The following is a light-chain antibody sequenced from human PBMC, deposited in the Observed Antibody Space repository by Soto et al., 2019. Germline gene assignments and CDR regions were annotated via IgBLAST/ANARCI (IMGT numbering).Light chain of an antibody. Sequence: EIVLTQSPATLSLSPGESATLSCRASQRISNYLGWYQQKPGQAPRLLIYDASNRAPGIPARFRGGGSGTDFTLTISSLDPEDCASYYCQQRSNWPLTFGGGTSVEIK. CDR3: QQRSNWPLT. CDR2: DAS. J-gene: IGKJ4*01. CDR1: QRISNY. V-gene: IGKV3-11*01.